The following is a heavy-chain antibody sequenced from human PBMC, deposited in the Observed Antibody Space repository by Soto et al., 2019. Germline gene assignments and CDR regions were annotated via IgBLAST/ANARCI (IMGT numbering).Heavy chain of an antibody. CDR3: AKRGPYADYDY. V-gene: IGHV3-23*01. CDR2: ISGSGGST. D-gene: IGHD4-17*01. Sequence: EVQLLESGGGLVQPGGSLRLSCVASGFTFSSYAMSWVRQAPGKGLEWVSTISGSGGSTYYGDSVKGRLTTSRDNSKNPLYLQMNSLRAEDTAVYYCAKRGPYADYDYWGQGTLVTVSS. CDR1: GFTFSSYA. J-gene: IGHJ4*02.